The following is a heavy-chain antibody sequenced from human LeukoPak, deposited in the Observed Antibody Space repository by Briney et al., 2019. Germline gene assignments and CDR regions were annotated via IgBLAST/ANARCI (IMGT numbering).Heavy chain of an antibody. CDR3: ARHQESPFDI. CDR1: GGSISSYY. J-gene: IGHJ3*02. Sequence: SETLSLTCTVSGGSISSYYWSWIRQPPGKGLEWIGYIYYSGSTIYNPSPKSRVTIVVDTSKNQFSLKLSSVTAADTAVYYCARHQESPFDIWGQGTMVTVSS. V-gene: IGHV4-59*08. CDR2: IYYSGST.